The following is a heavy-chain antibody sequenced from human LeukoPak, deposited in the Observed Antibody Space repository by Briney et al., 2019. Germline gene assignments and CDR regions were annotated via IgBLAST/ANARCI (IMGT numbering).Heavy chain of an antibody. J-gene: IGHJ6*03. CDR3: ARAIASTGTQYSYYYYMDV. Sequence: ASVKVSCKASGYTFTNYGISSVRQAPGQGREWMGWISAYNGNTNYPQRLQGRVTMTTDTSTSTAYMDLRSLRSDDTAVYYCARAIASTGTQYSYYYYMDVWGKGTTVTVSS. V-gene: IGHV1-18*01. CDR2: ISAYNGNT. D-gene: IGHD6-13*01. CDR1: GYTFTNYG.